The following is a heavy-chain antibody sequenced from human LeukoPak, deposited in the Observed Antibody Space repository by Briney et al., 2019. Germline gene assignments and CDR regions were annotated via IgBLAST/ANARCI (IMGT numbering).Heavy chain of an antibody. J-gene: IGHJ4*02. Sequence: GGSLRLSCAASGFTFSISAMSWVRQAPGKGLEWVANIKQDGSEKYYVDSVKGRFTISRDNAKNSLYLQMNSLRAEDTAVYYCARGPRGGSYWGYYFDYWGQGTLVTVSS. V-gene: IGHV3-7*01. CDR3: ARGPRGGSYWGYYFDY. CDR1: GFTFSISA. CDR2: IKQDGSEK. D-gene: IGHD1-26*01.